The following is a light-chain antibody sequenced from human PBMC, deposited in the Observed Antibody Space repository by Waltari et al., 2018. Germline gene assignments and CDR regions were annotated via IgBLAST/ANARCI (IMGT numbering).Light chain of an antibody. Sequence: IVLTQSPGALSLSPGERASLSCRSSQSLSNSFLAWYQQKPGQTPRLLIYGASSSAPGIPDRFSGSGSGTEFTLTISRLEPDDVAVYYCQQYGSSPPYTLGQGTKLEI. CDR1: QSLSNSF. J-gene: IGKJ2*01. V-gene: IGKV3-20*01. CDR2: GAS. CDR3: QQYGSSPPYT.